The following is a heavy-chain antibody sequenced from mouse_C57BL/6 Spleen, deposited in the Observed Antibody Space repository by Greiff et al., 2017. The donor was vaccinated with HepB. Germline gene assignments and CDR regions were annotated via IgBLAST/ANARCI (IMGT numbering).Heavy chain of an antibody. CDR1: GYTFTDYY. D-gene: IGHD2-3*01. Sequence: EVQLQQSGPELVKPGASVKISCKASGYTFTDYYMNWVKQSHGKSLEWIGDINPNNGGTSYNQKFKGKATLTVDKSSSTAYMELRSLTSEDSAVYYCARYGYYDWFAYWGQGTLVTVSA. CDR3: ARYGYYDWFAY. J-gene: IGHJ3*01. CDR2: INPNNGGT. V-gene: IGHV1-26*01.